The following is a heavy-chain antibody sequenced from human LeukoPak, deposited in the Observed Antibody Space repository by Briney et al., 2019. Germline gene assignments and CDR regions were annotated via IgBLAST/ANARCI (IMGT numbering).Heavy chain of an antibody. J-gene: IGHJ4*02. V-gene: IGHV1-69*13. CDR3: ARFANVEMASIEGDYFFDS. D-gene: IGHD5-24*01. CDR2: LFPTFGTP. Sequence: ASAKVSCKASGGTFSSYAISWVRQAPGQGLEWMGDLFPTFGTPNYAHNFQARVTISAVESTKTAYMELNSLRSEDTAVYYCARFANVEMASIEGDYFFDSWGQGTLVTVSS. CDR1: GGTFSSYA.